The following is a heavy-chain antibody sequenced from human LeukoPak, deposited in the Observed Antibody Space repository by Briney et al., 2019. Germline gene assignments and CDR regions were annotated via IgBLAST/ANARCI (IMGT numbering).Heavy chain of an antibody. CDR2: IYYSGST. Sequence: SETLSLTCTVSGGSISSGGYYWSRIRQHPGKGLEWIGYIYYSGSTYYNPSLKSRVTISVDTSKNQFSLKLSSVTAADTAVYYCARSRDGYNSDFDYWGQGTLVTVSS. CDR3: ARSRDGYNSDFDY. J-gene: IGHJ4*02. D-gene: IGHD5-24*01. CDR1: GGSISSGGYY. V-gene: IGHV4-31*03.